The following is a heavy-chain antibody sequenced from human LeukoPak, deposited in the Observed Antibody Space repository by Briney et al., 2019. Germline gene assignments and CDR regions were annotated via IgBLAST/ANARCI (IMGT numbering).Heavy chain of an antibody. CDR2: ISGSGGST. CDR1: GFTFSSYW. D-gene: IGHD4-23*01. Sequence: TGGSLRLSCAASGFTFSSYWMHWVRQAPGKGLEWVSAISGSGGSTYYADSVKGRFTISRDNSKNTLYLQMNSLRAEDTAVYYCARTNYGGNPGYYMDVWGKGTTVTVSS. J-gene: IGHJ6*03. V-gene: IGHV3-23*01. CDR3: ARTNYGGNPGYYMDV.